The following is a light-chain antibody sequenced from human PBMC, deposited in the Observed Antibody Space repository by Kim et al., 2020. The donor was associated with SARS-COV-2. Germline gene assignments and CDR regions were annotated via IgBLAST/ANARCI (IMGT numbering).Light chain of an antibody. CDR3: QVWDSSSHHLV. CDR1: EIGIKS. V-gene: IGLV3-21*04. Sequence: APGKTATITCGGSEIGIKSVHWYQQRPGQAPLLVIYFDTDRPSGIPERFSGSNSGNTATLTISRVDAGDEADYYCQVWDSSSHHLVFGGGTKLTVL. CDR2: FDT. J-gene: IGLJ3*02.